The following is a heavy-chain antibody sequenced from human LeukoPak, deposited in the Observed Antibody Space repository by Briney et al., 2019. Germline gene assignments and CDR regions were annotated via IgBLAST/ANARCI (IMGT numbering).Heavy chain of an antibody. CDR3: VTGDNPDYTWENHRLDAFDI. V-gene: IGHV3-21*01. Sequence: GGSLRLSCEASGFSFSQHSMGWVRLAPGKGLEWVSSITGGGTFTFYADSVKGRFTVSRDNANNLPFLQLHSLRADDTAIYYCVTGDNPDYTWENHRLDAFDIWGQGTMVTVSS. CDR1: GFSFSQHS. D-gene: IGHD3-16*01. CDR2: ITGGGTFT. J-gene: IGHJ3*02.